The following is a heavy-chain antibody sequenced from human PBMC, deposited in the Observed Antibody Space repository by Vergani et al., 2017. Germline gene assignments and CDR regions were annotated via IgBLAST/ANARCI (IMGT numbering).Heavy chain of an antibody. CDR2: ISARYPST. CDR3: ARLSXDTNPYLQEGYDC. V-gene: IGHV3-23*04. CDR1: GFTFSACP. D-gene: IGHD2-8*01. J-gene: IGHJ4*02. Sequence: VKLEESGGGVIQPGGSVILSCAASGFTFSACPMTWVRQAPGKGLEWVSAISARYPSTYYADSVKGRFTISRDNSKNMLYLQMNSLRAEDTAVYYCARLSXDTNPYLQEGYDCWGQGTLVSVSS.